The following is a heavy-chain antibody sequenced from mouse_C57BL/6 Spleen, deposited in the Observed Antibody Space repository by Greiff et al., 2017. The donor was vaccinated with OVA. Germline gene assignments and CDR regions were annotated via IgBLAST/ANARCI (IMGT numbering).Heavy chain of an antibody. D-gene: IGHD6-1*01. CDR1: GYTFTDYE. Sequence: VQLQESGAELVRPGASVTLSCKASGYTFTDYEMHWVKQTPVHGLEWIGAIDPETGGTAYNQKFKGKAILTADKSSSTAYMELRSLTSEDSAVYYCTRPSLFAYWGQGTLVTVSA. CDR3: TRPSLFAY. J-gene: IGHJ3*01. CDR2: IDPETGGT. V-gene: IGHV1-15*01.